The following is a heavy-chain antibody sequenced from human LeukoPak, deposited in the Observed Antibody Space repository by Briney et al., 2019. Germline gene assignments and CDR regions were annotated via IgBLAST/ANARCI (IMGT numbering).Heavy chain of an antibody. CDR3: ARDESEYFQH. J-gene: IGHJ1*01. CDR1: GYSISSGYY. CDR2: IYHSGST. V-gene: IGHV4-38-2*02. Sequence: NPSETLSLTCTVSGYSISSGYYWGWIRQPPGKGLEWIGSIYHSGSTYYNSSLKSRVTISVDTSKNQFSLKLSSVTAADTAVYYCARDESEYFQHWGQGTLVTVSS.